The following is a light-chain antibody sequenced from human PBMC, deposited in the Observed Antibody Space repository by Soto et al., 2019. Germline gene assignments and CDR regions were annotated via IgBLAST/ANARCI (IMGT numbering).Light chain of an antibody. CDR2: DAS. CDR1: QSVSSY. J-gene: IGKJ4*01. Sequence: EIVLTPSPATLSLSPWQSATRTCRSSQSVSSYLAWYQQKPGQAPRLLIYDASNRATGIPARFSGSGSGTDFTLTISSLEPEDFAVYYCQQRSNWLTFGGGTKVDI. CDR3: QQRSNWLT. V-gene: IGKV3-11*01.